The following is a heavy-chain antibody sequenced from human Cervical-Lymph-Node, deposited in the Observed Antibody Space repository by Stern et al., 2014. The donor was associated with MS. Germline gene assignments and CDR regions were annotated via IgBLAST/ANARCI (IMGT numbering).Heavy chain of an antibody. CDR1: GFTFSSYA. Sequence: EVQLVQSGGGLVQPGGSLRLSCSASGFTFSSYAMHWVRQAPGKGLEYVSAISSNGGNTYYADSVKGRFTISRDNSKNTLYLQMSSLRAEDTAVYYCVKDNYGDYPSDYGMDVWGQGTTVTVSS. D-gene: IGHD4-17*01. CDR2: ISSNGGNT. V-gene: IGHV3-64D*06. CDR3: VKDNYGDYPSDYGMDV. J-gene: IGHJ6*02.